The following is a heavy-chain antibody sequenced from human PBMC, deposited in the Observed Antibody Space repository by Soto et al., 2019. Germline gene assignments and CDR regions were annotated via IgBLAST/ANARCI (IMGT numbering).Heavy chain of an antibody. V-gene: IGHV1-69*08. Sequence: QVQLVQSGAEVKKPGSSVKVSCKASGGTFSSYTISWVRQAPGQGLEWMGRLIPILGIANDAQKFQGRVTVTADKSASTAHMELSSLSYEDTAVYYWARDSCGGDCYFGYWGQGTLVTVSS. CDR2: LIPILGIA. D-gene: IGHD2-21*02. J-gene: IGHJ4*02. CDR3: ARDSCGGDCYFGY. CDR1: GGTFSSYT.